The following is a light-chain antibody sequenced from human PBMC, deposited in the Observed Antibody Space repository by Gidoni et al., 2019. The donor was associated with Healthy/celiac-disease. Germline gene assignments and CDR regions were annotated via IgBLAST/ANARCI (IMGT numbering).Light chain of an antibody. CDR3: QAWNSSKVV. CDR1: KLGDKY. J-gene: IGLJ2*01. V-gene: IGLV3-1*01. Sequence: SYELTQPPPVSVSPGQTASITCSGDKLGDKYACWYQQKPGQSPVLVIYQDSNLPSGIPERFSGSNSGNTATLTISGTQAMDEADYYCQAWNSSKVVFGGGTKLTVL. CDR2: QDS.